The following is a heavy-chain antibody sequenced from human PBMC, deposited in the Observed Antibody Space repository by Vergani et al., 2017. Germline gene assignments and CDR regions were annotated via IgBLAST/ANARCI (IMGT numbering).Heavy chain of an antibody. Sequence: EVQLLESGGRVVQPGGSLRLSCAASGFTFSGHAMSWVRQAPGKGLEWVSGITSSGRTTNYADSVNGRFTISRDNSKDTLYLQMNKVRADDTAVYYCAKELIVPGAVPIVTPFDHWGQGTLVTVSS. V-gene: IGHV3-23*01. CDR1: GFTFSGHA. CDR3: AKELIVPGAVPIVTPFDH. J-gene: IGHJ4*02. D-gene: IGHD6-13*01. CDR2: ITSSGRTT.